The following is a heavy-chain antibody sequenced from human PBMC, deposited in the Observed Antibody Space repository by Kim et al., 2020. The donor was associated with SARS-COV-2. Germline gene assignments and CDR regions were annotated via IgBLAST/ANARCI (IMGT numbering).Heavy chain of an antibody. Sequence: SETLSLTCTVSGGSISSGGYYWSWIRQHPGKGLEWIGYIYYSGSTYYNPSLKSRVTISVDTSKNQFSLKLSSVTAADTAVYYCARGVGAIQLWLSGLYFDYWGQGTLVTVSS. D-gene: IGHD5-18*01. CDR2: IYYSGST. CDR3: ARGVGAIQLWLSGLYFDY. CDR1: GGSISSGGYY. V-gene: IGHV4-31*03. J-gene: IGHJ4*02.